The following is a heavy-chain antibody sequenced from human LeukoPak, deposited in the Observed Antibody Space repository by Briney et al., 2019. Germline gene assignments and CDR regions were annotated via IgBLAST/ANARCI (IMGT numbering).Heavy chain of an antibody. J-gene: IGHJ3*02. CDR3: ARGGFVFDI. CDR2: ITTTDSTK. V-gene: IGHV3-48*03. CDR1: GFTFSSYE. Sequence: GGSLRLSCAASGFTFSSYEMNWVRQGPGKGLEWISYITTTDSTKYYTDSVKGRFTISRDNAKNSLYLQMHSLRAEDTAVYYCARGGFVFDIWGQGTVVTVSS. D-gene: IGHD3-10*01.